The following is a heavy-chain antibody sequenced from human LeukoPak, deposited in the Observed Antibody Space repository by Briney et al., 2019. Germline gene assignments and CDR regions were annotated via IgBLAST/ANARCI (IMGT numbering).Heavy chain of an antibody. D-gene: IGHD6-19*01. J-gene: IGHJ4*02. Sequence: ASVKVSCKPSGYTFTYYGVHWVRQAPGQGLEWMGWISTYNGNTHYVQNLQDRVAMTTDASTSTAFMELRSLRSDDTAVYYCARVLGRQIAVAGDDYWGQGTLVTVSS. CDR1: GYTFTYYG. V-gene: IGHV1-18*01. CDR2: ISTYNGNT. CDR3: ARVLGRQIAVAGDDY.